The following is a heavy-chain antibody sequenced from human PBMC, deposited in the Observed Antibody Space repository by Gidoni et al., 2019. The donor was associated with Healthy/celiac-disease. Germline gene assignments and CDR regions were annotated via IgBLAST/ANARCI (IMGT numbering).Heavy chain of an antibody. J-gene: IGHJ4*02. Sequence: QVQLVESGGGVVQPVRSLRLSCAASGFTFSSYGMHWVRQAPGKGLEWVAVISYDGSNKYYADSVKGRFTISRDNSKNTLYLQMNSLRAEDTAVYYCAKDKQLWFFGAYYFDYWGQGTLVTVSS. V-gene: IGHV3-30*18. CDR1: GFTFSSYG. CDR3: AKDKQLWFFGAYYFDY. CDR2: ISYDGSNK. D-gene: IGHD5-18*01.